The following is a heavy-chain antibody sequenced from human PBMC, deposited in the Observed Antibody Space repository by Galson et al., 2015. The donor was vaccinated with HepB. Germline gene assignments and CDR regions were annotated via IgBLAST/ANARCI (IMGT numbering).Heavy chain of an antibody. CDR2: INTYNQNT. CDR3: ARGALVVVVGATQNNWFAP. Sequence: SVKVSCKASGYNFPTYPITWVRQAPGQGLEWMGWINTYNQNTNYAQHLQGRVTMTTDTSTSTAYIELRSLRSDDTAVYYCARGALVVVVGATQNNWFAPWGQGTLITVSS. D-gene: IGHD2-15*01. J-gene: IGHJ5*02. CDR1: GYNFPTYP. V-gene: IGHV1-18*01.